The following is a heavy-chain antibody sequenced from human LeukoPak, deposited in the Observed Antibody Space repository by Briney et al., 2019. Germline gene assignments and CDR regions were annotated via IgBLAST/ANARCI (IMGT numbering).Heavy chain of an antibody. CDR3: ARGRYSSGWSISYYFDY. CDR1: GGSFSGYY. D-gene: IGHD6-19*01. CDR2: INHSGST. J-gene: IGHJ4*02. Sequence: SETLSLTCAVYGGSFSGYYSSWIRQPPGKGLEWIGEINHSGSTNYNPSLKSRVTISVDTSKNQFSLKLSSVTAADTAVYYCARGRYSSGWSISYYFDYWGQGTLVTVSS. V-gene: IGHV4-34*01.